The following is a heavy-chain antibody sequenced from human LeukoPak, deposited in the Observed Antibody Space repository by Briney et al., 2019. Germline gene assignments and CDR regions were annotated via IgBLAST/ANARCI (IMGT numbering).Heavy chain of an antibody. CDR2: ISSNGGST. Sequence: SGGSLRLSCAASGFTFSSYAMHWVRQAPGKGLEYVSAISSNGGSTYYANSVKGRFTISRDNSKNTLYLQMGSLRAEDMAVYYCAKDPPQPRSSWFDYWGQGTLVTVSS. CDR1: GFTFSSYA. V-gene: IGHV3-64*01. CDR3: AKDPPQPRSSWFDY. J-gene: IGHJ4*02. D-gene: IGHD6-13*01.